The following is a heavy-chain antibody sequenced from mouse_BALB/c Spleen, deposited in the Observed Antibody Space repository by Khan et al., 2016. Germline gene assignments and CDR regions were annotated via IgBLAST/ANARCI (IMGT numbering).Heavy chain of an antibody. CDR1: GISITTGNYR. Sequence: EVQLQESGPGLVKPSQTVSLTCTVTGISITTGNYRWSWIRQFPGNKLEWIGYIYYSGTITYNPSLTSRTTITRDTSKNQFFLEMNSLTAEDTATYYCARVAYYGNPHWYFDVWGAGTTVTVSS. V-gene: IGHV3-5*02. CDR3: ARVAYYGNPHWYFDV. CDR2: IYYSGTI. J-gene: IGHJ1*01. D-gene: IGHD2-10*01.